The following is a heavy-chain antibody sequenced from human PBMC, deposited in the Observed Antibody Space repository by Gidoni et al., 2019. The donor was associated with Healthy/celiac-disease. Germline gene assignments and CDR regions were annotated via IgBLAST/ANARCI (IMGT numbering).Heavy chain of an antibody. D-gene: IGHD3-10*01. CDR3: AKSGASMGYFDY. CDR1: GFTFSSYG. J-gene: IGHJ4*02. Sequence: QVQLVESGGGVVQPGRSLRLSCAASGFTFSSYGMHWVRQAPGKGLEWVAVISDDGSNKYYADSVKGRFTISRDNSKNTLYLQMNSLRAEDTAVYYCAKSGASMGYFDYWGQGTLVTVSS. CDR2: ISDDGSNK. V-gene: IGHV3-30*18.